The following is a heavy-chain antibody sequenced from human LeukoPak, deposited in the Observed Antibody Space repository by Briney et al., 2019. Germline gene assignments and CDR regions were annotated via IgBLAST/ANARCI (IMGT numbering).Heavy chain of an antibody. CDR2: INPGNGNT. V-gene: IGHV1-3*01. Sequence: ASVTVSCKASGYSFTSFAIHWVRPAPGQSREWMGWINPGNGNTKYSPKFQGRVTFSSDTSATTADMEVSRLNFEDSAVYYCARLSSTSIWLLDYWGLGTLATVSS. CDR3: ARLSSTSIWLLDY. J-gene: IGHJ4*02. D-gene: IGHD3-16*02. CDR1: GYSFTSFA.